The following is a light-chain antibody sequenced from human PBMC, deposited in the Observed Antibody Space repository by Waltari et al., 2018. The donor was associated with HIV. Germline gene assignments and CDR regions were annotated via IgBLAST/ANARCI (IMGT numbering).Light chain of an antibody. Sequence: QSVLTQPPSASGTPGQRVTTSCSGSSSNLGSNTVNWYQQLPGTAPKLLIYSNNQRPSGVPDRFSGSKSGTSASLAISGLQSEDEADYYCAAWDDSLNGWVFGGGTKLTVL. J-gene: IGLJ3*02. CDR1: SSNLGSNT. CDR2: SNN. V-gene: IGLV1-44*01. CDR3: AAWDDSLNGWV.